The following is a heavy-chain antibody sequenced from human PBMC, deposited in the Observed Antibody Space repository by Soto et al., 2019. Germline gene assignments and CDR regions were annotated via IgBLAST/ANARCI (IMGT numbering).Heavy chain of an antibody. D-gene: IGHD2-15*01. CDR1: GGSFSGYY. CDR3: AASGLGPFDP. Sequence: KPSETLSLTCAVYGGSFSGYYWSWIRQPPGKGLEWIGEINHSGSTNYNPSLKSRVTISVDTSKNQFSLKLSSVTAADTAVYYCAASGLGPFDPWGQGTLVTVSS. CDR2: INHSGST. J-gene: IGHJ5*02. V-gene: IGHV4-34*01.